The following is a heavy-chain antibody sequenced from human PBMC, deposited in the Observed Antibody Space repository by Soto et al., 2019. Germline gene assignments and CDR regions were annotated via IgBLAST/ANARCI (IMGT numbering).Heavy chain of an antibody. CDR1: GGTFSSYT. V-gene: IGHV1-69*02. D-gene: IGHD6-13*01. CDR3: ARANGYSSSWLDY. CDR2: IIPILGIA. Sequence: QVQLVQSGAEVKKPGSSVKVSCKASGGTFSSYTISWGRQAPGQGLEWMGRIIPILGIANYAQKFQGRVTITADKSTSTAYMELSSLRSEDTAVYYWARANGYSSSWLDYWGQGTLVTASS. J-gene: IGHJ4*02.